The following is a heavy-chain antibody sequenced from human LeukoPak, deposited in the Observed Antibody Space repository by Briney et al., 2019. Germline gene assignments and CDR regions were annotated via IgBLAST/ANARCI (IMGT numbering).Heavy chain of an antibody. D-gene: IGHD3-22*01. Sequence: GGSLRLSCAASGFTFSRYSMNWVRQAPGKGLEWVSSISSSSSYIYYAVSVKGRFTISRDNAKNSLYLQMNSLRAEDTAVYYCARAAPTRTLIGSGADYWGQGTLVTVSS. V-gene: IGHV3-21*01. CDR1: GFTFSRYS. J-gene: IGHJ4*02. CDR2: ISSSSSYI. CDR3: ARAAPTRTLIGSGADY.